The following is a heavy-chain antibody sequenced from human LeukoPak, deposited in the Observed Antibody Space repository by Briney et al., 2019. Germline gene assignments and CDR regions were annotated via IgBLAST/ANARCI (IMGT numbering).Heavy chain of an antibody. CDR1: GGSISGYY. CDR3: ARDGLQGYYMDV. Sequence: SETLSLTCTVSGGSISGYYWSWIRQPAGKGLEWIGRIYTSGSTNYNPSLKSRVTMSVDTSKNQFSLELSSVTAADTAVYYCARDGLQGYYMDVWGKGTTVTISS. J-gene: IGHJ6*03. V-gene: IGHV4-4*07. D-gene: IGHD4-11*01. CDR2: IYTSGST.